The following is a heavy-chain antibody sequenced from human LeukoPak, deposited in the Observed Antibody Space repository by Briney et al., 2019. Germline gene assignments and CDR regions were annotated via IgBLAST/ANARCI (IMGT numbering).Heavy chain of an antibody. D-gene: IGHD1-7*01. V-gene: IGHV4-59*12. CDR2: IYYSGST. CDR1: GGSISSYY. CDR3: ARDAHNWNFRAAFDI. Sequence: PSETLSLTCTVSGGSISSYYWSWIRQPPGKGLEWIGYIYYSGSTNYNPSLKSRVTISVDRSKNQFSLKLSSVTAADTAVYYCARDAHNWNFRAAFDIWGQGTMVTVSS. J-gene: IGHJ3*02.